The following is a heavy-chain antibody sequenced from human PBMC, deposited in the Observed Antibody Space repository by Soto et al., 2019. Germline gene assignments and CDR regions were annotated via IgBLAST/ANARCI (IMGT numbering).Heavy chain of an antibody. J-gene: IGHJ5*02. CDR3: AKGSSNWSGFSGFDP. CDR1: GYTFTSYY. CDR2: INPSGGST. Sequence: QVQLVQSGAEVKKPGASVKVSCKASGYTFTSYYMHWVRQAPAQGLERIGIINPSGGSTSYAQKLEGRVTMTRDTSTSTGCMERSSLRSEDTAVYYCAKGSSNWSGFSGFDPWGEGTLVTVSS. D-gene: IGHD6-13*01. V-gene: IGHV1-46*01.